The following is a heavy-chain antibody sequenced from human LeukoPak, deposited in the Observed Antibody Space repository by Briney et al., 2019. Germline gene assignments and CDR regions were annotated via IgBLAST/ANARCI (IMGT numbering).Heavy chain of an antibody. Sequence: SQTLSLTCAISGDSVSSNSAAWNWIRQSPSRGLEWLGRTYYRSKWYNDYAVSVKSRITINPDTSKNQFSLQLDSVTPEDTAVYYCAREGITMVRGWNWFDPWGQGTLVTVSS. D-gene: IGHD3-10*01. CDR1: GDSVSSNSAA. V-gene: IGHV6-1*01. CDR2: TYYRSKWYN. CDR3: AREGITMVRGWNWFDP. J-gene: IGHJ5*02.